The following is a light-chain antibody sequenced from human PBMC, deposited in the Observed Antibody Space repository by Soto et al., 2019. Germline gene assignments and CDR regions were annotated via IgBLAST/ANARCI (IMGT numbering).Light chain of an antibody. Sequence: EIVMTQSQATLSVSPCEIATLSCRASQSVTSILAWYQQKRGQAPRFLIYGASTRATGIPAMFSGSGSGTEFTLTISSLQSEDFAVYYCQQYNNWPRTFGQGTKVDI. CDR3: QQYNNWPRT. V-gene: IGKV3-15*01. CDR1: QSVTSI. CDR2: GAS. J-gene: IGKJ1*01.